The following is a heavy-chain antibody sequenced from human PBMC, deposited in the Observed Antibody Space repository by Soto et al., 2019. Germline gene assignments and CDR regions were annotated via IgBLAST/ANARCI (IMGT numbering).Heavy chain of an antibody. D-gene: IGHD3-10*01. CDR3: ARDNDHGANWYFDL. CDR1: GFTFSSDG. J-gene: IGHJ2*01. V-gene: IGHV3-33*01. Sequence: QVQLVESGGGVVQPGRSLRLSCAASGFTFSSDGMHWVRQAPGKGLEWVAVIWYDGSNKYYGDSVKGRFTISRDNSKNMLYLQMNSVRAEDTAVYYCARDNDHGANWYFDLWGRGTLVTVSS. CDR2: IWYDGSNK.